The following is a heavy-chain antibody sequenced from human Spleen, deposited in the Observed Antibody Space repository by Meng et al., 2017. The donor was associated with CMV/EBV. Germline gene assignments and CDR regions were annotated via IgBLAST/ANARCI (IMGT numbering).Heavy chain of an antibody. CDR3: AKSGLESLPAYYYPMDV. CDR1: GFSVSNNY. CDR2: MYAGGRT. V-gene: IGHV3-66*02. D-gene: IGHD3-16*02. J-gene: IGHJ6*02. Sequence: LSLTCAGSGFSVSNNYMTWVRQAPGKGLEWVSIMYAGGRTYYADSVKGRFNISRDFSKNTLHLQMNSLRVEDTAVYYCAKSGLESLPAYYYPMDVWGQGTTVTVSS.